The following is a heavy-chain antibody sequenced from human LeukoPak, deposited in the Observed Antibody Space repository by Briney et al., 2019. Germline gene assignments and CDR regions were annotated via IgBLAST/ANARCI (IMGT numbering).Heavy chain of an antibody. J-gene: IGHJ5*02. CDR3: ARFMATREYNWFDP. CDR2: ISSSGSTI. V-gene: IGHV3-11*04. Sequence: PGGSLRLSCAASGFTFSDYYMSWIRQAPGKGLEWVSYISSSGSTIYYADSVKGRFTISRDNAKNSLYLQMNSLRAEDTAVYYCARFMATREYNWFDPWGQGTLVTVSS. D-gene: IGHD5-24*01. CDR1: GFTFSDYY.